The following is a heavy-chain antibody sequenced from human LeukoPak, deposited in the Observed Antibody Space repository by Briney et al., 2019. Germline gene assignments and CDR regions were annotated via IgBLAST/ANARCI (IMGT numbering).Heavy chain of an antibody. V-gene: IGHV6-1*01. CDR3: ASMYSSSWYSYYYYYYMDV. J-gene: IGHJ6*03. Sequence: SQTLSLTCAVSGDSVSSNSAAWHWLRQSPSRGLEWLGRTYYKSKWYNDYALSVKSRITINPDTSENQFSLHLNSVTPEDTAVYYCASMYSSSWYSYYYYYYMDVWGKGTTVTVSS. CDR2: TYYKSKWYN. CDR1: GDSVSSNSAA. D-gene: IGHD6-13*01.